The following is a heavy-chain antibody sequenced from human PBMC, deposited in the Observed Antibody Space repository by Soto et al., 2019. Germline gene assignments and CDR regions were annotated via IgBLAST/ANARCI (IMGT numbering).Heavy chain of an antibody. CDR2: ISAYNGNT. D-gene: IGHD2-2*01. Sequence: QVQLVQSGAEVKKPGASVKVSCKASGYTFTSYGISWVRQAPGQGLEWMGWISAYNGNTNYAEKLQGRVTMTTDTSTSTAYMELRSLRSDDTAVYYCARDLNIVPAATRGIDYWGQGTLVTVSS. CDR3: ARDLNIVPAATRGIDY. V-gene: IGHV1-18*01. J-gene: IGHJ4*02. CDR1: GYTFTSYG.